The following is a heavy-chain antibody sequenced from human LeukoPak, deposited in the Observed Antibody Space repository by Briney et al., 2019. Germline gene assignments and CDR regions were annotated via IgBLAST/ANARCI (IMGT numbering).Heavy chain of an antibody. V-gene: IGHV3-33*01. D-gene: IGHD3-16*01. CDR1: GFTFSSYG. CDR2: IWYDGSNK. J-gene: IGHJ3*02. Sequence: GGSLRLSCAASGFTFSSYGMHWVRQAPGKGLEWVAVIWYDGSNKYYADSVKGRFTISRDNSKNTLYLQMNSLRAEDTAVYYCARDKRWGTDAFDIWGQGTMVTVSS. CDR3: ARDKRWGTDAFDI.